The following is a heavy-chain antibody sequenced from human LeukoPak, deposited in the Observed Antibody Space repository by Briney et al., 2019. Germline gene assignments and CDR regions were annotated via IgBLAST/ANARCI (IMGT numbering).Heavy chain of an antibody. D-gene: IGHD3-10*01. CDR3: TTDYGSGSYHYFNY. CDR1: GFTFNSAW. V-gene: IGHV3-15*01. J-gene: IGHJ4*02. CDR2: VKTKTDGGTT. Sequence: GGSLRLSCAASGFTFNSAWMSWVRQAPNKGLEWVGRVKTKTDGGTTDYAAPVKGRFTISRDDSKDTLYLQMNRLKTEDTAVYYCTTDYGSGSYHYFNYWGQGTLVTVSS.